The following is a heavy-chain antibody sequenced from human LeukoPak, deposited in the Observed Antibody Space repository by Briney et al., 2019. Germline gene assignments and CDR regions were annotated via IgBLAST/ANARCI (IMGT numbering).Heavy chain of an antibody. CDR1: GYTXTSYG. V-gene: IGHV1-18*01. D-gene: IGHD1-26*01. J-gene: IGHJ4*02. Sequence: GASVKVSCKASGYTXTSYGITRVRQAPGQGLEWMGWISAYKGNTNYAQKFQGRVTMTTDTSTSTVYMELRSLRSDDTAMYYCASRSGTYPYYFDYWGQGTLVTVSS. CDR2: ISAYKGNT. CDR3: ASRSGTYPYYFDY.